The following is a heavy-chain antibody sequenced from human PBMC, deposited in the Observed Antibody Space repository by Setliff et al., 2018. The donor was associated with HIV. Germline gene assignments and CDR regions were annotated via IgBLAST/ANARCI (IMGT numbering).Heavy chain of an antibody. D-gene: IGHD2-2*01. CDR1: GYTFTSYG. J-gene: IGHJ2*01. CDR3: ARAVGYCSSTICYGAWYFDL. CDR2: ISAFNGNT. Sequence: ASVKVSCKASGYTFTSYGISWVRQAPGQGLEWMGWISAFNGNTNHAQKLRGRVTMTTDTSTSTAYMELRSLRSDDTAVYYCARAVGYCSSTICYGAWYFDLWGRGTLVTVSS. V-gene: IGHV1-18*01.